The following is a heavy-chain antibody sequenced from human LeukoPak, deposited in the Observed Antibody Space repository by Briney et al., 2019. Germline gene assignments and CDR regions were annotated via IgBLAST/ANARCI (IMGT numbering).Heavy chain of an antibody. V-gene: IGHV3-15*01. CDR2: IKEKGDGGTT. CDR3: TTVTMVRDYDY. J-gene: IGHJ4*02. Sequence: GGSLRLSCAASGFPFSDDWMSWVRQAPGKGLEWVGRIKEKGDGGTTDYAAPVKGRFTISRDDSKNMLYLEMNNLKIEDTAVYYCTTVTMVRDYDYWGQGTLVTVSS. CDR1: GFPFSDDW. D-gene: IGHD3-10*01.